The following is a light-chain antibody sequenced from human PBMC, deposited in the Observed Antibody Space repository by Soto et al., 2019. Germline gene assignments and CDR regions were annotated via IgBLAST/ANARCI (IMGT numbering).Light chain of an antibody. Sequence: IRLTQSRSTLSATVGDRVTITCRASQSISSWLAWYQQKPGKAPKLLIYDASSLESGVPSRFSGSGSGTEITLTISCLQADDFAAYYCLRYNRLWALGQGTRLDIK. V-gene: IGKV1-5*01. CDR3: LRYNRLWA. CDR2: DAS. J-gene: IGKJ1*01. CDR1: QSISSW.